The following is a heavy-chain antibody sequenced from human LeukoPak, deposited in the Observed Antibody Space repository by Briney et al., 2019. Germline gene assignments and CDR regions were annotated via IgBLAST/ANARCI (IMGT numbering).Heavy chain of an antibody. J-gene: IGHJ5*02. CDR2: ISGSGGST. CDR1: GFTFSSYA. CDR3: AKDRGYQLPPTGWFDP. D-gene: IGHD2-2*01. V-gene: IGHV3-23*01. Sequence: GGSLRLSCAASGFTFSSYAMSWVRQAPGKGLEWVSAISGSGGSTYYADSVKGRFTISRDNSKNTLYLQMNSLRAEDTAVDYCAKDRGYQLPPTGWFDPWGQGTLVTVSS.